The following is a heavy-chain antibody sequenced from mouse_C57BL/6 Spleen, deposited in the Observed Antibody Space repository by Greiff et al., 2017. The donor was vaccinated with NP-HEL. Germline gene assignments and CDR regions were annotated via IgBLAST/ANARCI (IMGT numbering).Heavy chain of an antibody. CDR2: IYPGDGDT. CDR1: GYAFSSSW. J-gene: IGHJ4*01. D-gene: IGHD2-12*01. V-gene: IGHV1-82*01. Sequence: VQLVESGPELVKPGASVKISCKASGYAFSSSWMNWVKQRPGQGLEWIGRIYPGDGDTNYNEKFKGKATLTADKSSSTAYMQLSSLTSEDSAVYFCARDYKVAMDYWGKGTSVTVSS. CDR3: ARDYKVAMDY.